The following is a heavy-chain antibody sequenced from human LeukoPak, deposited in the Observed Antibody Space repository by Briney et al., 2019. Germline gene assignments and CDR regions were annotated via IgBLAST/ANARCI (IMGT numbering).Heavy chain of an antibody. CDR2: IWYDGSNK. CDR1: GFTFSSYG. D-gene: IGHD1-26*01. CDR3: ASPVGAPDY. V-gene: IGHV3-33*01. Sequence: GGSLRLSCAASGFTFSSYGMHWVRQAPGKGLEWVAVIWYDGSNKYYADSVKGRFTISRDNSKNTLYLQMNSLRAEDTAVYYCASPVGAPDYWGQGTLVTASS. J-gene: IGHJ4*02.